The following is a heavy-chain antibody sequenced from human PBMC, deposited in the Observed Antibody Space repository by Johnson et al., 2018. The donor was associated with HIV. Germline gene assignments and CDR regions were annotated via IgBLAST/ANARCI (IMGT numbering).Heavy chain of an antibody. CDR2: T. D-gene: IGHD2-8*02. CDR3: ARSGLFVLVVYAPDVFDI. CDR1: GFTVSGNY. V-gene: IGHV3-66*01. J-gene: IGHJ3*02. Sequence: EVQLVESGGGLVQPGGSLRLSCGASGFTVSGNYMSWVRQAPGKGLEWVSLTYDADSVNGRFTISRDNSKNTLYLQMNSLRAEDTAVYYCARSGLFVLVVYAPDVFDIWGQGTMVTVSS.